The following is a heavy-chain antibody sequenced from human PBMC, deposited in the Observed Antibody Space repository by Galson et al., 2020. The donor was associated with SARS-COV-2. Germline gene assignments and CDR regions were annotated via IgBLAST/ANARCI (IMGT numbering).Heavy chain of an antibody. CDR2: NSAYNGNT. J-gene: IGHJ5*02. Sequence: ASVKVSCKASGYTFTSYGISWVRQAPGQGLEWMGWNSAYNGNTNYAQKLQGRVTMTTDTSTSTAYMELRSLRSDDTAVYYCARDADYGDYRFYNWFDPWGQGTLVTVAS. CDR1: GYTFTSYG. D-gene: IGHD4-17*01. V-gene: IGHV1-18*04. CDR3: ARDADYGDYRFYNWFDP.